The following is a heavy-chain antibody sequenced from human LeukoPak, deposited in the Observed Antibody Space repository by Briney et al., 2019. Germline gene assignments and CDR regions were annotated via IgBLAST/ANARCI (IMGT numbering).Heavy chain of an antibody. CDR3: ARVTYNGYQHFDY. Sequence: SETLSLTCIVSGGSISTNTYYWGWIRPPPGKGLEWIGEIHHRGTTYYNPSLRSRVTISVDTSKNQFSLRLTSVTAADTAVYYCARVTYNGYQHFDYWGQGTLVTVSS. CDR1: GGSISTNTYY. CDR2: IHHRGTT. D-gene: IGHD3-10*01. J-gene: IGHJ4*02. V-gene: IGHV4-39*07.